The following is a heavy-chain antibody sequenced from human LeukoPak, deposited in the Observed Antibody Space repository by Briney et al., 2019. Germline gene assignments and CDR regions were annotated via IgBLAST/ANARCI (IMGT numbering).Heavy chain of an antibody. V-gene: IGHV4-30-4*01. CDR3: AARSDYYDGNSYYYWFDP. Sequence: SETLSLTCTVSGDSFSSDDYSWNWIRQPPGKGLEWIGFIYYSGSTYYNPSLKSRVTMSVDTSRNQFSLKLSSVTAADTAIYYCAARSDYYDGNSYYYWFDPWGQGTLVTVSS. D-gene: IGHD3-22*01. J-gene: IGHJ5*02. CDR2: IYYSGST. CDR1: GDSFSSDDYS.